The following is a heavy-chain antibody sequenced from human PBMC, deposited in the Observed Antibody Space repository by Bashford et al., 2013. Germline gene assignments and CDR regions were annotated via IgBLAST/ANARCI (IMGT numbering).Heavy chain of an antibody. V-gene: IGHV4-4*07. Sequence: SETLSLTCTVSGGSINNFYWSWIRQPAENGLEWIGRIFSSGSTNYSPSLKSRLTMSVDTSKNYFSLKLTSVTAADTAVYYCAREDSSDSSKYRYWFDLWGPEPWSPSPQ. D-gene: IGHD4-11*01. CDR2: IFSSGST. J-gene: IGHJ5*02. CDR1: GGSINNFY. CDR3: AREDSSDSSKYRYWFDL.